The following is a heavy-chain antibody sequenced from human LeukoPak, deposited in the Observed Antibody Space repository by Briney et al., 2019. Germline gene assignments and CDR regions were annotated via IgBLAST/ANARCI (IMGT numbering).Heavy chain of an antibody. D-gene: IGHD3-22*01. J-gene: IGHJ4*02. Sequence: PGKSLRLSCAASGFTLTSLPLHWVRQAPGKGLEWVAVSSTHGSDEYYAGSVKGRFTVFSDNSKKTVYLQMDSLRAEDTAVYHCAMDYYDSNGYSRGWDYWGQGTLVTVSS. V-gene: IGHV3-30*04. CDR1: GFTLTSLP. CDR2: SSTHGSDE. CDR3: AMDYYDSNGYSRGWDY.